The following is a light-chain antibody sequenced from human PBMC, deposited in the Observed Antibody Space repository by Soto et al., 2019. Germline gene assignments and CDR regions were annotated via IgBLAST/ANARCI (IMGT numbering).Light chain of an antibody. V-gene: IGKV4-1*01. CDR2: WAS. Sequence: DIVMTQSPDSLAVSLGERATINCKSSQSVLYSSNNKNYLVWYQQKPGQPPRLLIYWASTRASGVPDRFSGSGSATDFTLTISSLQAEDVAVYYCQQYYSTPFTFGPGTKVDIK. J-gene: IGKJ3*01. CDR3: QQYYSTPFT. CDR1: QSVLYSSNNKNY.